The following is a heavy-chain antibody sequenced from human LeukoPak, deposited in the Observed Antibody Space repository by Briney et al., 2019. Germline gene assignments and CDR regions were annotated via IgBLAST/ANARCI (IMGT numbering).Heavy chain of an antibody. CDR3: ARQAYGSHFDAFDI. CDR1: GYRFTTDY. V-gene: IGHV5-51*01. CDR2: IYPDDSET. D-gene: IGHD3-22*01. J-gene: IGHJ3*02. Sequence: HGESLKISCKASGYRFTTDYIAWVRQMPGKGLEWMGIIYPDDSETNYSPSFQGQVSMSVDKSITTAYLQWSSLKASDTAIYYCARQAYGSHFDAFDIWGQGTMVTVSS.